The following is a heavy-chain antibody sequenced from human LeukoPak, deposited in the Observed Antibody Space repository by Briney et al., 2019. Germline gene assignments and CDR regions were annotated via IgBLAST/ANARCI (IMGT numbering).Heavy chain of an antibody. CDR3: ATGIAHRYGFDP. J-gene: IGHJ5*02. V-gene: IGHV1-2*02. CDR2: INPNSGGT. D-gene: IGHD6-13*01. CDR1: GYTFTGYY. Sequence: GASVKVSCKASGYTFTGYYMHWVRQAPGQGLEWMGWINPNSGGTNYAQKFQGRVTMTRDTSISTAYMELSSLRSEDTAVYYCATGIAHRYGFDPWGQGTLVTVPS.